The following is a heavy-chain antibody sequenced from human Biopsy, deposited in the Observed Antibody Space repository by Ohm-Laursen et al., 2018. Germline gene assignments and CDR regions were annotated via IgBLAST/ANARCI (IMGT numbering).Heavy chain of an antibody. J-gene: IGHJ5*02. CDR1: GASISSAAYH. CDR3: AGATSGTSSYDP. D-gene: IGHD6-13*01. Sequence: SQTLSLTCTVSGASISSAAYHWSWIRQLPGKGLEWIGYISHSGSTSYNPSLRSLVTISTDTSTNQFSLKVRSVTAADTAMYYCAGATSGTSSYDPWGQGILVTVSS. CDR2: ISHSGST. V-gene: IGHV4-31*01.